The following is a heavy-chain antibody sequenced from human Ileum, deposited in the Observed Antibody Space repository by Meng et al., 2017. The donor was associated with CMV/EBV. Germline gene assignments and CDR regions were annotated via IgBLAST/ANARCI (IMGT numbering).Heavy chain of an antibody. CDR3: AKESCGGDCHSPAVDY. CDR1: GFTFSSYA. V-gene: IGHV3-23*03. J-gene: IGHJ4*02. Sequence: AGSLRLSCAASGFTFSSYAMSWVRQAPGKGLEWVSVIYSGGSSTYYADSVKGRFTISRDNSKNTLYLQMNSLRAEDTAVYYCAKESCGGDCHSPAVDYWGQGTLVTVSS. CDR2: IYSGGSST. D-gene: IGHD2-21*01.